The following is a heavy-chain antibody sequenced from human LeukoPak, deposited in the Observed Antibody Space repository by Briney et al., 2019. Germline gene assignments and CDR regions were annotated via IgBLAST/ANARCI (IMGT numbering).Heavy chain of an antibody. J-gene: IGHJ4*02. CDR2: ISSSSSTI. CDR3: ARDKRSEGLDPTPLDY. V-gene: IGHV3-48*04. Sequence: GGSLRLSCAASGFTFSSYSMNWVRQAPGKGLEWVSYISSSSSTIYYADSVKGRFTISRDNAKNSLYLQMNSLRAEDTAVYYCARDKRSEGLDPTPLDYWGQGTLVTVSS. CDR1: GFTFSSYS. D-gene: IGHD6-19*01.